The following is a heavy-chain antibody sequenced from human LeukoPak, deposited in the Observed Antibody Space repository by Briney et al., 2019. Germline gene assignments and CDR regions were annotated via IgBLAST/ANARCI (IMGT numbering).Heavy chain of an antibody. CDR1: GFIFDDHG. CDR2: ISYDGSDK. CDR3: AKGPFYFDS. Sequence: PGRSLRLSCAASGFIFDDHGMHWVRQAPGKGLEWVAVISYDGSDKYYVDSVKGRFTISRDKSKNTLYLQMNSLRAEDTALYYCAKGPFYFDSWGQGTLVIVSS. J-gene: IGHJ4*02. V-gene: IGHV3-30*18.